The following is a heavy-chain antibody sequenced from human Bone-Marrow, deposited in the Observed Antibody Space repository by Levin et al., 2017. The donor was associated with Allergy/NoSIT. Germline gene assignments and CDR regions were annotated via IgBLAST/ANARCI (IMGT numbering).Heavy chain of an antibody. Sequence: GESLKLSFSSSFFPFLLSSLLFFLPSPVNGLYFVSAISGSGGSTYYADSVKGRFTISRDNSKNTLYLQMNSLRAEDTAVYYCAKDLDAFDIWGQGTMVTVSS. J-gene: IGHJ3*02. CDR3: AKDLDAFDI. CDR2: ISGSGGST. V-gene: IGHV3-23*01. CDR1: FFPFLLSS.